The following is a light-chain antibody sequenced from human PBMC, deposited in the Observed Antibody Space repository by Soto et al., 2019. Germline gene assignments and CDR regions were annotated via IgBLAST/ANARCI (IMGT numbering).Light chain of an antibody. J-gene: IGKJ1*01. CDR1: QSITSY. CDR3: QQSYSTVRT. CDR2: AAS. V-gene: IGKV1-39*01. Sequence: DIQMTQSPSSLSASVGDRVTITCRASQSITSYLNWYQQKPGKAPKLLIYAASSLQSGVPSRFSASGSGTDFTLTISSLQPEDYATYYCQQSYSTVRTFGQGTKVDIK.